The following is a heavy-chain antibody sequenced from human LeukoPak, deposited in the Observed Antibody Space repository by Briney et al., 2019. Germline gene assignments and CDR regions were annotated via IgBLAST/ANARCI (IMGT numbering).Heavy chain of an antibody. CDR1: GFTFSSYG. CDR3: ARGDKIWFGESPSCTLCY. D-gene: IGHD3-10*01. J-gene: IGHJ4*02. V-gene: IGHV3-30*02. Sequence: PGGSLRLSCAASGFTFSSYGMHWVRQAPGKGLEWVAFIRYDGSNKYYADSVKGRFSISRDNSKNTLYLQMNSLRAEDTAVYYCARGDKIWFGESPSCTLCYWGQGALVTVSS. CDR2: IRYDGSNK.